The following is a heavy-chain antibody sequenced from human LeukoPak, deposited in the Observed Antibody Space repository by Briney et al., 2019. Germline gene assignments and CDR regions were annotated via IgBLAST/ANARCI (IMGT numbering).Heavy chain of an antibody. D-gene: IGHD3-16*02. J-gene: IGHJ5*02. V-gene: IGHV4-34*01. CDR3: ARATHYDYIWGSYRFHNWFDP. Sequence: PSETPSLTCAVYGGSFSGYYWSWIRQPPGKGLEWIGEINHSGSTNYNPSLKSRVTISVDTSKNQFSLKLSSVTAADTAVYYCARATHYDYIWGSYRFHNWFDPWGQGTLVTVSS. CDR2: INHSGST. CDR1: GGSFSGYY.